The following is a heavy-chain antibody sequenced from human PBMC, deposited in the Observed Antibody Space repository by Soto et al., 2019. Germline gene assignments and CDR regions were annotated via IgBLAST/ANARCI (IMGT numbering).Heavy chain of an antibody. CDR2: IHDSGGT. Sequence: QVQLQESGPGLVKPSGTLSLSCAVSGGSVSNNNWWSWVRQSPGNGLEWIGEIHDSGGTSSNPSLESRDTLSVDKSKNELSLRLNYVTAADTAVYYCTKNSAYALDYWGLGILVTVSS. J-gene: IGHJ4*02. CDR1: GGSVSNNNW. V-gene: IGHV4-4*02. D-gene: IGHD5-12*01. CDR3: TKNSAYALDY.